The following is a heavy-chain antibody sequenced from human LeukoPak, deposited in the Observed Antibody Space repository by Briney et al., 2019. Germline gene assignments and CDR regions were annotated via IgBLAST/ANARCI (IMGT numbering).Heavy chain of an antibody. CDR1: GFTFSSYW. CDR3: AREDNYHGSGTPFDY. CDR2: IKQDGSEK. Sequence: PGGSLRLSCAASGFTFSSYWMSWVRQAPGKGLEWVANIKQDGSEKYYVDSVKGRFTISRDNAKNSLYLQMNSLRAEDTAVYYCAREDNYHGSGTPFDYWGQGTLVTVSS. D-gene: IGHD3-10*01. J-gene: IGHJ4*02. V-gene: IGHV3-7*01.